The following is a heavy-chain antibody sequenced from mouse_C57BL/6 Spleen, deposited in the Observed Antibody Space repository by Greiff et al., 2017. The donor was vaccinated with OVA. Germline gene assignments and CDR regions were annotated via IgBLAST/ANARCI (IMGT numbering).Heavy chain of an antibody. CDR3: ARSTTVRRYYCDY. V-gene: IGHV1-50*01. CDR1: GYTFTSYW. D-gene: IGHD1-1*01. Sequence: QVQLQQSGAELVKPGASVKLSCKASGYTFTSYWMQWVKQRPGQGLEWIGEIDPSDSYTNYNQKFKGKATLTVDTSSSTAYMQLSSLTSEDSAVYYCARSTTVRRYYCDYWGQGTTLTVSS. CDR2: IDPSDSYT. J-gene: IGHJ2*01.